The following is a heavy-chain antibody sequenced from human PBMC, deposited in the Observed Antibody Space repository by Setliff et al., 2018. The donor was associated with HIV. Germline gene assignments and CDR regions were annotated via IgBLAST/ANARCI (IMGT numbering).Heavy chain of an antibody. D-gene: IGHD3-10*01. CDR2: INHSGST. J-gene: IGHJ4*02. V-gene: IGHV4-34*01. CDR3: ARVRPGITLVCTDYLYY. Sequence: SETLSLTCAVYGGSFSGYYWTWIRQPPGKGLEWTGQINHSGSTNYNPSLKSRVTMSVDRSKNQFSLRLNSVSAADTAVYYCARVRPGITLVCTDYLYYWGQGTLVTIAS. CDR1: GGSFSGYY.